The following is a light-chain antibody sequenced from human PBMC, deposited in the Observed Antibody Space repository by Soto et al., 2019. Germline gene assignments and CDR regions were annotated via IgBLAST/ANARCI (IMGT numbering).Light chain of an antibody. V-gene: IGLV2-14*01. CDR2: DVN. CDR3: SSFTTSSTPVV. CDR1: SSDVVNYNY. J-gene: IGLJ2*01. Sequence: QSALTQPASVSGSPGQSITISCTGTSSDVVNYNYVSWYQQHPGKAPKVIIYDVNNRPSGVSNRFSGSKSGNTASLTISGLQAEDEADYYCSSFTTSSTPVVFGGGTKLTVL.